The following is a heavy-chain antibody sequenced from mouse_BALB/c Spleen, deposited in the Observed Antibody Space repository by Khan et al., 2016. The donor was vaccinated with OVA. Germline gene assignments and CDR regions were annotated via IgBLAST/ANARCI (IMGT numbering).Heavy chain of an antibody. D-gene: IGHD2-1*01. CDR2: INTYSGEA. CDR3: AGSRCNYLLDF. CDR1: GYTFTDYA. J-gene: IGHJ2*01. V-gene: IGHV9-1*02. Sequence: QIQLEQSGPGLKKPGETVRISCKASGYTFTDYAVSWVKQAPGKGLMWMGWINTYSGEATPVDESKGRFTSSLETSASTAHLQIYNFINEDMPTSCCAGSRCNYLLDFWGQGTTLTVSS.